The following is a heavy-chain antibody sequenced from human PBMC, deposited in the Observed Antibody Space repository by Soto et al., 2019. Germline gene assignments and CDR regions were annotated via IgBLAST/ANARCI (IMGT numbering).Heavy chain of an antibody. CDR1: GYTFTSYG. Sequence: ASVKVSCKASGYTFTSYGISWVRQAPGQGLEWMGWISAYNGNTNYAQKLQGRVTMTTDTSTSTAYMELRSLRSDDTAVYYCARVYCSGGSCYGTGAFDIWGQGTMVTVSS. D-gene: IGHD2-15*01. J-gene: IGHJ3*02. V-gene: IGHV1-18*01. CDR3: ARVYCSGGSCYGTGAFDI. CDR2: ISAYNGNT.